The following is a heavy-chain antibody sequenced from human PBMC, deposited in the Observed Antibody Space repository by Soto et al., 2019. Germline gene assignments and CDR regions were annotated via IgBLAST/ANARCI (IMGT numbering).Heavy chain of an antibody. CDR1: GDAVSSTKYY. D-gene: IGHD6-6*01. V-gene: IGHV4-61*01. CDR3: ARDGSGRIAARLGWFDP. CDR2: IYYSEST. Sequence: PSETLSLTCTVSGDAVSSTKYYWSWIRQPPGKGLEWIGYIYYSESTNYNPSLKSRVTLSVDTSKNQFSLQLSSVTAADTAVYYCARDGSGRIAARLGWFDPWGQGTLVTVSS. J-gene: IGHJ5*02.